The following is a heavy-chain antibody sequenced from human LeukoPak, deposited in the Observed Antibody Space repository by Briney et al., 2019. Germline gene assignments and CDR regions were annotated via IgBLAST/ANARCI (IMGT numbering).Heavy chain of an antibody. V-gene: IGHV3-23*01. CDR2: VNGNGGST. J-gene: IGHJ4*02. D-gene: IGHD3-16*02. CDR1: GFSFSTYA. CDR3: AKSLYGGCDY. Sequence: GGSLRLTCAASGFSFSTYAMSWVRQAPGKGLEWVSGVNGNGGSTSYADSVKGRFTIFRDNSKNTVYLQMNSLRVEDTAVYYCAKSLYGGCDYWGQGTVVTVSS.